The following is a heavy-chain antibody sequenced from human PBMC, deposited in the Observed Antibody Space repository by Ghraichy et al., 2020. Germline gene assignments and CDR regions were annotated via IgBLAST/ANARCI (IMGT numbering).Heavy chain of an antibody. J-gene: IGHJ6*02. CDR3: ARGSRVVRFFYYDGMDV. D-gene: IGHD4-23*01. CDR2: TTASSRTK. Sequence: GESLRLSCVGSGFTFSSYSLNWVRQSPGKGLEWVAYTTASSRTKSYADSVKGRFTISRDNAQNSLYLQMNSLRDEDTAVYYCARGSRVVRFFYYDGMDVWGQGTTVTVSS. V-gene: IGHV3-48*02. CDR1: GFTFSSYS.